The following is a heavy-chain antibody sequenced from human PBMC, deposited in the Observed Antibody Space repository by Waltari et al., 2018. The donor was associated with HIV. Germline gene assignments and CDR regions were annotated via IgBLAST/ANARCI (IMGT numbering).Heavy chain of an antibody. Sequence: QVQLQQWGAGLLKPSETLSLTCAVYSGSFNGNYWTWIRQTPDKGLEWIGEINHGGATKYNPSLRSRVIISVDPSKNQFSLKMRSVTAADTGVYYCARWDGLRYVEPLPGPFDSWGQGTLVAVSS. J-gene: IGHJ4*02. CDR3: ARWDGLRYVEPLPGPFDS. CDR2: INHGGAT. D-gene: IGHD3-3*01. CDR1: SGSFNGNY. V-gene: IGHV4-34*01.